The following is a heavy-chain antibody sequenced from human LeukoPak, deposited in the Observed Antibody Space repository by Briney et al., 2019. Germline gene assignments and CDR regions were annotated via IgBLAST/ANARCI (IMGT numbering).Heavy chain of an antibody. Sequence: ASVKVSCKASGYTFTSYYMHWVRQAPGQGLEWMGIINPSGGSTSYAQKFQGRVTMTRDMSTSTVYMELSSLRSEDTAVYYCARLLRSAKWFDPWGQGTLVTVSS. CDR3: ARLLRSAKWFDP. J-gene: IGHJ5*02. D-gene: IGHD3-3*01. CDR1: GYTFTSYY. V-gene: IGHV1-46*01. CDR2: INPSGGST.